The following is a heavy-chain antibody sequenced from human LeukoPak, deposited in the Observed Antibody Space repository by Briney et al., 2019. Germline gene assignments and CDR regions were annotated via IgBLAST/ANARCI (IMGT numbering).Heavy chain of an antibody. D-gene: IGHD3-22*01. Sequence: GGSLRLSCAASGFTFSNAWMSWVRQAPGKGLEWVGHIKSKTDGGTTDYAAPVKGRFTISRDDSKNTLYLQMNSLKTEDTAVYYCTTAVDLYDSSGYYPDYYFDYWGQGTLVTVSS. V-gene: IGHV3-15*01. CDR2: IKSKTDGGTT. CDR1: GFTFSNAW. J-gene: IGHJ4*02. CDR3: TTAVDLYDSSGYYPDYYFDY.